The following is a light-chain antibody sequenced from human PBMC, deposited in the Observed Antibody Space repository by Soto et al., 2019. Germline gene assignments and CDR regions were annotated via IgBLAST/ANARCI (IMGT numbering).Light chain of an antibody. CDR3: QQYNDWPT. V-gene: IGKV3-15*01. CDR2: GAS. CDR1: QSVSSN. J-gene: IGKJ1*01. Sequence: EIVLTQSTGTVSLSPGERATLSCRASQSVSSNLAWYQLKPGQAPRLLIYGASTRATGIPARFIAIGSGTEFTLTIFIMDSVDFAFDDRQQYNDWPTFGQGTKVDIK.